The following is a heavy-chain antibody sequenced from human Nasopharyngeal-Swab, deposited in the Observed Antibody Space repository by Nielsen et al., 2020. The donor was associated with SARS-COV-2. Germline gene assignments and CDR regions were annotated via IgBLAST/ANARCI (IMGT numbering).Heavy chain of an antibody. D-gene: IGHD3-9*01. Sequence: GESLKISCAASGFSFSSHSMTWVRKAPGKGLEWISYISGSSTTIYYADSVKGRFTISRDNAKNSLFLQMTGLRDDDTAVYYCARVDWSARNFDYWGQGTLVTISS. CDR3: ARVDWSARNFDY. J-gene: IGHJ4*02. CDR1: GFSFSSHS. V-gene: IGHV3-48*02. CDR2: ISGSSTTI.